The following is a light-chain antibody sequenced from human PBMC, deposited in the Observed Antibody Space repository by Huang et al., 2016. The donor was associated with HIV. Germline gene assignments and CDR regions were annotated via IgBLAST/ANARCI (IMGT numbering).Light chain of an antibody. CDR2: DAS. Sequence: DIQMTQSPSSLSASVGDRVTISCRASQINSTYLIGYQQKPGKAPKLLIYDASSVQRGVPSRFGGSGSGTDFTLTISSLQPEDFATYYCQQSHSTPYTFGQGTKLEIK. CDR1: QINSTY. CDR3: QQSHSTPYT. V-gene: IGKV1-39*01. J-gene: IGKJ2*01.